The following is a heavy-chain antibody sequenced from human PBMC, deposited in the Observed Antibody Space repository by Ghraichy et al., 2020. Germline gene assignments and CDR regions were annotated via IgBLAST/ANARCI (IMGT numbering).Heavy chain of an antibody. CDR2: LYYNGNT. J-gene: IGHJ4*02. CDR3: ARDTSPFGYIAFDQ. CDR1: GGSIDTHY. V-gene: IGHV4-59*11. Sequence: SETLSLTCTVSGGSIDTHYWSWIRQPPGKGLEWIGYLYYNGNTNYNPFLRSRVTISGDTSKNQLSLNLRSVTSADTAVYYCARDTSPFGYIAFDQCGQGSLVTVSS. D-gene: IGHD5-24*01.